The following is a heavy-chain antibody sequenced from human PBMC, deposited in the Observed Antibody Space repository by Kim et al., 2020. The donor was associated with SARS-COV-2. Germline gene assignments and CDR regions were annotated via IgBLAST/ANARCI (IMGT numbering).Heavy chain of an antibody. J-gene: IGHJ5*02. Sequence: GGSLRLSCSASGFTFSNFAMHWVRQAPGKGLEFVSAISSNGGSTYYADSVKGRFTISRDNSKNTLYLQMSRLRPEDTAVYYCVQEISVRKNNWFDPWGQGAPVSVSP. V-gene: IGHV3-64D*09. D-gene: IGHD2-15*01. CDR1: GFTFSNFA. CDR3: VQEISVRKNNWFDP. CDR2: ISSNGGST.